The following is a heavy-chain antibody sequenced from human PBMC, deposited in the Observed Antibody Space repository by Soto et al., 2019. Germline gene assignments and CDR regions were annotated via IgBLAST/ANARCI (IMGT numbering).Heavy chain of an antibody. CDR2: MDTSSSYI. J-gene: IGHJ4*02. CDR3: VRGLVLFRGATWHSNDC. V-gene: IGHV3-21*01. Sequence: EVQLVESGGGLVKPGGSLRLSCAASGFTFNTYSMSWVRQAPGKGLEWVSSMDTSSSYIYYADSVKGRFTISRDNAKNSLYLQMNSLRDEDTALYYCVRGLVLFRGATWHSNDCWGQGTLVTVSS. D-gene: IGHD3-10*01. CDR1: GFTFNTYS.